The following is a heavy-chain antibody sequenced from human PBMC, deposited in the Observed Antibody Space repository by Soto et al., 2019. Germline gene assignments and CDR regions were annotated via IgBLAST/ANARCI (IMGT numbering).Heavy chain of an antibody. CDR1: GGSVSSGSYY. J-gene: IGHJ6*02. CDR2: IYYSGTT. V-gene: IGHV4-61*01. D-gene: IGHD2-21*02. CDR3: ARTYCTNTPSQAQAIDV. Sequence: SETLSLTCTVSGGSVSSGSYYWTWIRQPPGKGLEWLGYIYYSGTTNYNPPLKSRITISVDTSGNQFSLKLSSVTAADTAVYFCARTYCTNTPSQAQAIDVWGQGTTVTVSS.